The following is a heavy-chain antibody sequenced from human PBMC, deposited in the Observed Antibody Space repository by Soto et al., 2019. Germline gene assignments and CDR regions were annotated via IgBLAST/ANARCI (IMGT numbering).Heavy chain of an antibody. J-gene: IGHJ5*02. Sequence: QVQLQESGPGLVKPSQTLSLTCTVSGGSISSGGYYWSWIRQHPGKGLEWIGYIYYSGSTYYNPSPKSRVTITVDTSKNQFPLKLSSGTAADTAVYYCARAKKGIAAAENWFDPWGQGTLVTVSS. V-gene: IGHV4-31*03. CDR1: GGSISSGGYY. D-gene: IGHD6-13*01. CDR3: ARAKKGIAAAENWFDP. CDR2: IYYSGST.